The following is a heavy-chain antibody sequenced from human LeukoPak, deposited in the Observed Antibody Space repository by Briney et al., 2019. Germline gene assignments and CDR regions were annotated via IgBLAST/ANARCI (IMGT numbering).Heavy chain of an antibody. CDR2: ISSSGSTI. CDR1: GFTFSSYE. D-gene: IGHD5-24*01. Sequence: GGSMRLSCGASGFTFSSYEMNWVRQAPGKGLEWVSYISSSGSTIYYADSVKGRFTISRDNAKNSLYLQMNSLRAEDTAVYYCVKDIQLSTWGLGTMVTVSS. CDR3: VKDIQLST. V-gene: IGHV3-48*03. J-gene: IGHJ3*01.